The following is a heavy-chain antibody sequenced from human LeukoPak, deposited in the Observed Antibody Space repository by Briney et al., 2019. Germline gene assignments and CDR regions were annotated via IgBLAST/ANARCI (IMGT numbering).Heavy chain of an antibody. CDR1: GYTFTGYY. CDR2: INPNSGGT. Sequence: GASVKVSCKASGYTFTGYYMHWVRQAPGQGLEWMGWINPNSGGTNYAQKFQGRVTMTGDTSIGTAYMELSRLRSDDTAVYYCARGAYYYDSSGYPYYFDYWGQGTLVTVSS. V-gene: IGHV1-2*02. CDR3: ARGAYYYDSSGYPYYFDY. J-gene: IGHJ4*02. D-gene: IGHD3-22*01.